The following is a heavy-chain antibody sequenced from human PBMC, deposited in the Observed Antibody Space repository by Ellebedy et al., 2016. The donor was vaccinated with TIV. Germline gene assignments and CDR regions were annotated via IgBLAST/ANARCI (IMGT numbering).Heavy chain of an antibody. CDR3: AKDHSSIEYFFDY. J-gene: IGHJ4*02. CDR1: GFAFRSYV. CDR2: ISDSGGSK. V-gene: IGHV3-23*01. D-gene: IGHD6-13*01. Sequence: GGSLRLSCAASGFAFRSYVMSWVRQAPGKGLEWISGISDSGGSKYYADSVKGRFTISRDNSKNSLYLQMNSLRAEDTAIYYCAKDHSSIEYFFDYWGQGTLVTVSS.